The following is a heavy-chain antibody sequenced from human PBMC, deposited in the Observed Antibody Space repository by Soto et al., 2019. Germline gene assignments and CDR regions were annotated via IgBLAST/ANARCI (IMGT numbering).Heavy chain of an antibody. V-gene: IGHV3-30*14. J-gene: IGHJ4*02. D-gene: IGHD3-3*01. CDR2: ISYDGSNK. Sequence: PGGSLRLSCAASGFTFSSYAMHWVRQAPGKGLEWVAVISYDGSNKYYADSVKGRFTISRDNSKNTLYLQMNSLRAEDTAVYYCARVYFWSGQIEYWGQGTLVTVSS. CDR3: ARVYFWSGQIEY. CDR1: GFTFSSYA.